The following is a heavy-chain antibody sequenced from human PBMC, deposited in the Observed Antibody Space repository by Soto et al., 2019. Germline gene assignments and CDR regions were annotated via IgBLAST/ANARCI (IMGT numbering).Heavy chain of an antibody. D-gene: IGHD6-13*01. J-gene: IGHJ4*02. Sequence: SETLSLTCAVYGGSFSCYYWSWIRQPPGKGLEWIGEINHSGSTNYNPSLKSRVTISVDTSKNQFSLKLSSVTAADTAVYYCARGHGYSSSWYRVDYWGQGTLVTVSS. CDR2: INHSGST. CDR3: ARGHGYSSSWYRVDY. CDR1: GGSFSCYY. V-gene: IGHV4-34*01.